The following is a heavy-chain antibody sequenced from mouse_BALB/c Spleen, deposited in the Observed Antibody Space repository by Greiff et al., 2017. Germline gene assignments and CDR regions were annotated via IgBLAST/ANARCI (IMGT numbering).Heavy chain of an antibody. V-gene: IGHV3-6*02. Sequence: EVKLQESGPGLVKPSQSLSLTCSVTGYSITSGYYWNWIRQFPGNKLEWMGYISYDGSNNYNPSLKNRISITRDTSKNQFFLKLNSVTTEDTATYYCARVDYYGYGYAMDYWGQGTSVTVSS. J-gene: IGHJ4*01. CDR3: ARVDYYGYGYAMDY. CDR1: GYSITSGYY. D-gene: IGHD2-2*01. CDR2: ISYDGSN.